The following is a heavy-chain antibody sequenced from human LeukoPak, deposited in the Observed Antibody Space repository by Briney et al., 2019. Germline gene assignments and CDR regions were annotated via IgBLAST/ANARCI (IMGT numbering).Heavy chain of an antibody. Sequence: PSQTLSLACTVSGGSLSSGGYYWGWIRQHPGKGLEWIEYIYYSGSTYYNPSLKSRVTISVDTSKNQFSLKLSSVTAADTAVYYCASLSTGEAVDYWGQGTLVTVSS. D-gene: IGHD3-10*01. V-gene: IGHV4-31*03. CDR3: ASLSTGEAVDY. J-gene: IGHJ4*02. CDR2: IYYSGST. CDR1: GGSLSSGGYY.